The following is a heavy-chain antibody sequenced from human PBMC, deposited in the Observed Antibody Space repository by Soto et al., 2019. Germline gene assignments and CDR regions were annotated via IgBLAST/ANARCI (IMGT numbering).Heavy chain of an antibody. Sequence: QVQLQESGPGLVKPSQTLSLTCTVSGGSISSGGYYWSWIRQHPGQGLEWIGYIYYSGSTYYNPSLKSRVTIAVDTSKSQFSLKLSSVTAADTAVYYCARAAHYSSPFRWFDPWGHGTLVTVSS. CDR3: ARAAHYSSPFRWFDP. CDR1: GGSISSGGYY. J-gene: IGHJ5*02. CDR2: IYYSGST. D-gene: IGHD6-13*01. V-gene: IGHV4-31*03.